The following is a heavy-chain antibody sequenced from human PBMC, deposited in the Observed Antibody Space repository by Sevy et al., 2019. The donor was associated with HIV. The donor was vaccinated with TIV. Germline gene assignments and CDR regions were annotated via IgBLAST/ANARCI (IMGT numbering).Heavy chain of an antibody. V-gene: IGHV5-51*04. J-gene: IGHJ4*02. D-gene: IGHD3-10*01. CDR2: IFPGDSDT. Sequence: GESLKISCKGSGYSFTSYWIAWVRQMPGKGLEWMGIIFPGDSDTRYSPSFQGQVTISADKPINTAYLQWDTLKASDTAMYYCARAYGSGSYGDYWGQGTLVTVSS. CDR1: GYSFTSYW. CDR3: ARAYGSGSYGDY.